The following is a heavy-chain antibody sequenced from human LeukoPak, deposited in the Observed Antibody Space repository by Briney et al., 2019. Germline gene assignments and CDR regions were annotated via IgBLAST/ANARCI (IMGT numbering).Heavy chain of an antibody. Sequence: PSETLSLTCTVSGGSISSSSYYGGWIRQPPGKGLEWIGSIFYSGSTYYNPSLKSRVTISVDTSKNQFSLRLISVTAADTPVFYCARQLDIAAAYFDYWGQGILVTVSS. V-gene: IGHV4-39*01. CDR3: ARQLDIAAAYFDY. CDR1: GGSISSSSYY. D-gene: IGHD6-13*01. CDR2: IFYSGST. J-gene: IGHJ4*02.